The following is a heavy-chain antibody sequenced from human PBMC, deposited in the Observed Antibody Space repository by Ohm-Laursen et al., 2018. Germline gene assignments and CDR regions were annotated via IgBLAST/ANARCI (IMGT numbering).Heavy chain of an antibody. Sequence: SETLSLTCTVSGGSISNYYWSWIRQPPGKGLEWIGYIYYSGTTNYNPSLKSRFTISVETAKNQFSLRLSSVTAADAAVYYCARGGVHCYALWGQGTLVIVSS. CDR1: GGSISNYY. V-gene: IGHV4-59*12. D-gene: IGHD2-2*01. CDR3: ARGGVHCYAL. CDR2: IYYSGTT. J-gene: IGHJ4*02.